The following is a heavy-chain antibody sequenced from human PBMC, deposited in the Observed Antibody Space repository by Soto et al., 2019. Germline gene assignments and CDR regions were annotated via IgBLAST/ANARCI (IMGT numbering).Heavy chain of an antibody. CDR2: FIPILDMA. CDR3: AITYCRDNSCPRDFDF. Sequence: QVQVVQSGAEVKKPESSVKVSCKPSGGTFNTYTVNWVRLAPGHGLEWMGRFIPILDMANYAQKFQDRVTRTAERSTFTAYMELNSLTSDDTAVYYCAITYCRDNSCPRDFDFWGPGTRVTVSS. D-gene: IGHD2-21*01. J-gene: IGHJ4*02. CDR1: GGTFNTYT. V-gene: IGHV1-69*02.